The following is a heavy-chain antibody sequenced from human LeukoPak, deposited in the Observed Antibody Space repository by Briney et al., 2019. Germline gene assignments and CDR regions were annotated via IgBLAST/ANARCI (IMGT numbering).Heavy chain of an antibody. D-gene: IGHD4-17*01. J-gene: IGHJ4*02. V-gene: IGHV3-23*01. CDR1: ALTFSRNA. CDR3: AKERETTTAFDS. CDR2: ISGSGGST. Sequence: GGSLRLSCAASALTFSRNAMSWVRQAPGKGLEWVSAISGSGGSTNYADSVKGRFTISRDNSKNTLYLQMSSLRVEDTAVYFCAKERETTTAFDSWGQGTLVTVSS.